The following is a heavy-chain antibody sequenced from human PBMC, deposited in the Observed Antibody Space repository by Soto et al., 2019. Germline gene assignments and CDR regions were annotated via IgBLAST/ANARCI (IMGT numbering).Heavy chain of an antibody. CDR1: GGSISSYC. D-gene: IGHD4-17*01. J-gene: IGHJ5*02. V-gene: IGHV4-4*07. Sequence: SETLSLTCTVSGGSISSYCWSWIRQPAGKGLEWIGRIYTSGSTNYNPSLKSRVTMSVDTSKNQFSLKLSSVTAADTAVYYCARDPSLTTYPSNWFDPWGQGTLVTVSS. CDR2: IYTSGST. CDR3: ARDPSLTTYPSNWFDP.